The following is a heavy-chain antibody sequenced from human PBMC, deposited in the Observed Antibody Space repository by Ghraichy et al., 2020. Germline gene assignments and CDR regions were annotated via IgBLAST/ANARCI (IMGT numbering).Heavy chain of an antibody. CDR3: AREGNGQELDALDI. V-gene: IGHV3-13*01. CDR1: GFTFSSYD. J-gene: IGHJ3*02. D-gene: IGHD1-26*01. Sequence: GGSLRLSCAASGFTFSSYDFHWVRQAPGKGLEWVSAIGTSGDTYYSGSVKGRFTISRENVKNSLYLQMNSLRAGDTAVYYCAREGNGQELDALDIWGQGTMVTVSS. CDR2: IGTSGDT.